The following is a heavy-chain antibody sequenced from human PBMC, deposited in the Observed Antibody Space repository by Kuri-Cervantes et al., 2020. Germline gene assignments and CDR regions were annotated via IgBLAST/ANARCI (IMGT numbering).Heavy chain of an antibody. V-gene: IGHV3-30*03. J-gene: IGHJ4*02. D-gene: IGHD2-21*01. CDR2: ISYDGSNN. CDR3: ARGCGGNCYRLHY. CDR1: GFTFSSYG. Sequence: GGSLRLSCAASGFTFSSYGMHWVRQAPGKGLERVAVISYDGSNNYYADSVKGRFTISRDNSKKTLYLQMNSLRVGDTAVYYCARGCGGNCYRLHYWGRGTLVTVSS.